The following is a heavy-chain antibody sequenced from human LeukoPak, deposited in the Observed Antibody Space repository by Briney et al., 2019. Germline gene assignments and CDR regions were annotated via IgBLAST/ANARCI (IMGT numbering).Heavy chain of an antibody. J-gene: IGHJ5*02. V-gene: IGHV3-7*01. CDR2: IKEDGSQK. CDR1: GFSLSNQW. D-gene: IGHD3-16*01. Sequence: GSLRLSCATSGFSLSNQWMSWVRQAPGKGPEWVANIKEDGSQKSYVDSVKGRFTISRDNAKNSLYLQMNSLRAEDTAVYYCARAFSWGQGTLVTVSS. CDR3: ARAFS.